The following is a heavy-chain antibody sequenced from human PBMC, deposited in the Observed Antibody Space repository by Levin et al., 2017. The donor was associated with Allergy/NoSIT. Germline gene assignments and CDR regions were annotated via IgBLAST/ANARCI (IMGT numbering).Heavy chain of an antibody. D-gene: IGHD6-13*01. CDR1: GYTFTSYD. J-gene: IGHJ6*03. Sequence: ASVKVSCKASGYTFTSYDINWVRQATGQGLEWMGWMNPNSGNTGYAQKFQGRVTMTRNTSISTAYMELSSLRSEDTAVYYCAALGIAAAGTAAGKGYYYYYYMDVWGKGTTVTVSS. CDR2: MNPNSGNT. V-gene: IGHV1-8*01. CDR3: AALGIAAAGTAAGKGYYYYYYMDV.